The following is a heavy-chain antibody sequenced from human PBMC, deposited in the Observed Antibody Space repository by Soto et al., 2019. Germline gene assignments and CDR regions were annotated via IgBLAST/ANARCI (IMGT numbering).Heavy chain of an antibody. CDR3: TTVMAFDIVVVVAATLGVFDY. Sequence: GGSLRLSCAASGFTFSNAWMSWVRQAPGKGLEWVGRIKSKTDGGTTDYAAPVKGRFTISRDDSKNTLYLQMNSLKTEDTVVYYCTTVMAFDIVVVVAATLGVFDYWGQGTLVTVSS. V-gene: IGHV3-15*01. CDR2: IKSKTDGGTT. D-gene: IGHD2-15*01. J-gene: IGHJ4*02. CDR1: GFTFSNAW.